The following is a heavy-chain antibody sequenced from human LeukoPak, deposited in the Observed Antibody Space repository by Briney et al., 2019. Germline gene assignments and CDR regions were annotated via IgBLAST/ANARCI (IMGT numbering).Heavy chain of an antibody. CDR3: ARQDVQLLMPFDY. CDR2: IYYSGST. Sequence: PSETLSLTCTVSGGSISSSSYYWGWIRQPPGKGLEWIGSIYYSGSTYYNPSLKSRVTISVDTSKNQFSLKLSSVTAADTAVYYCARQDVQLLMPFDYWGQGTLVTVSS. D-gene: IGHD2-2*01. CDR1: GGSISSSSYY. J-gene: IGHJ4*02. V-gene: IGHV4-39*07.